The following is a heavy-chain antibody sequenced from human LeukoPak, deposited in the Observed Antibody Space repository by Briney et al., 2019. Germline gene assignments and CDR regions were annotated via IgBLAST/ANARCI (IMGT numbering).Heavy chain of an antibody. D-gene: IGHD4-17*01. CDR1: GFTFSRYW. CDR2: IVQHGSRE. V-gene: IGHV3-7*01. CDR3: ARDTYGDYVY. Sequence: PGGSLRLSCVTSGFTFSRYWMSWVRQAPGKGLEWVANIVQHGSREYYADSVKGRFTISRDNAKNSLYLQMNSLRAEDTAVYYCARDTYGDYVYWGQGTLVTVSS. J-gene: IGHJ4*02.